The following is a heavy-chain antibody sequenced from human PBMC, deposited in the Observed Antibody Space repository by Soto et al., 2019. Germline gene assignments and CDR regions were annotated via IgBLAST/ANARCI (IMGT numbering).Heavy chain of an antibody. D-gene: IGHD1-26*01. Sequence: QVQLVQSGAEVKKPGASVKVSCKTSGYTFTGYFMHWVRQAPGQGLEWMGWINPKSGGTHYAQKFQGRVTMTRDTSLSTAYMELSRLRSDDTAVYYXXXGTIREWAPYNWFDPWGQGTLVTVSS. CDR3: XXGTIREWAPYNWFDP. J-gene: IGHJ5*02. CDR2: INPKSGGT. CDR1: GYTFTGYF. V-gene: IGHV1-2*02.